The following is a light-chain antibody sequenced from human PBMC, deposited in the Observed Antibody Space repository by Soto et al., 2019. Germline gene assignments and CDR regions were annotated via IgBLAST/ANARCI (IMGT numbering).Light chain of an antibody. V-gene: IGKV1-5*03. CDR3: QHYQSYLWT. J-gene: IGKJ1*01. Sequence: EIQMTQSPSSLSAPAGDRFHIICGASQSIRRYLNWYQQKPGKAPKVLMYKASTLQSGVPSRFRGSGSGTEFTLTINGLQPDDFATYYCQHYQSYLWTFGQGTKVDIK. CDR2: KAS. CDR1: QSIRRY.